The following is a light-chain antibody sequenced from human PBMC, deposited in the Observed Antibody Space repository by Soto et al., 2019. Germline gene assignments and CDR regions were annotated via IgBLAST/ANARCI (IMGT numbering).Light chain of an antibody. J-gene: IGKJ3*01. CDR2: LGS. CDR3: MQALQTPVT. CDR1: QTLLHSSGYYY. Sequence: DIVMTQSPLSLPVTPGEPASISCRSSQTLLHSSGYYYLDWYLQKPGQSPQLLIYLGSSRASGVPDRFSGSGSGTDFTLKISRVEDEDVGVYYCMQALQTPVTFGPGTKVDI. V-gene: IGKV2-28*01.